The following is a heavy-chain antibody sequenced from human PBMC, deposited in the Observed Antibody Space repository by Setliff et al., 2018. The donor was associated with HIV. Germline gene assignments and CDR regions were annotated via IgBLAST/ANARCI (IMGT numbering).Heavy chain of an antibody. J-gene: IGHJ4*02. V-gene: IGHV3-48*04. CDR2: ISSSSSSI. Sequence: GGSLRLSCAASGFTFSTYSLNWVRQAPGKGLEWISCISSSSSSIYYADSVKGRFTISRDNAKNSLYLQMNTLRAEDTAVYFCARSPYGDYGLDYWGQGTLVTVSS. D-gene: IGHD4-17*01. CDR1: GFTFSTYS. CDR3: ARSPYGDYGLDY.